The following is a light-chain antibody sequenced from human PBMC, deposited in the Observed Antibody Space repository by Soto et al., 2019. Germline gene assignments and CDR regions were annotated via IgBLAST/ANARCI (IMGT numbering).Light chain of an antibody. Sequence: EVVLTQSPATLSLSPGERATLSCRASQSVSTYLVWYQQKPGQPPRLLIYGASNRATGTPARFSGSGSGTDFTLTISSLEPEDFAVYYCHQRSNWPPFTFGPGTKVEIK. CDR3: HQRSNWPPFT. J-gene: IGKJ3*01. CDR1: QSVSTY. V-gene: IGKV3-11*01. CDR2: GAS.